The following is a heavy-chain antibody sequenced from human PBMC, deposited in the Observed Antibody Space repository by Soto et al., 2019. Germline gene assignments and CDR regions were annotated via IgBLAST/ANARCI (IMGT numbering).Heavy chain of an antibody. CDR2: INHSGST. J-gene: IGHJ3*02. D-gene: IGHD3-3*01. V-gene: IGHV4-34*01. CDR1: GGSFSGYY. CDR3: ARLALRFHGAFDI. Sequence: QVQLQQWGAGLLKPSETLSLTCAVYGGSFSGYYWSWIRQPPGKGLEWIGEINHSGSTNYNPSLKSRVTISVDTSKSQFSLNLRSVTAAVTAVYYCARLALRFHGAFDIWGQGTMVTVSS.